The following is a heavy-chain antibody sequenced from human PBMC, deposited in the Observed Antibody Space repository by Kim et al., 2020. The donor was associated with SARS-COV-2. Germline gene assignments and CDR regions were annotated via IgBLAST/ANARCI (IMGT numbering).Heavy chain of an antibody. J-gene: IGHJ3*02. Sequence: LKSRVTISVDTSKNQFSLKLSSVTAADTAVYYCARAPYYYGSGKIYAFDIWGQGTMVTVSS. V-gene: IGHV4-39*07. D-gene: IGHD3-10*01. CDR3: ARAPYYYGSGKIYAFDI.